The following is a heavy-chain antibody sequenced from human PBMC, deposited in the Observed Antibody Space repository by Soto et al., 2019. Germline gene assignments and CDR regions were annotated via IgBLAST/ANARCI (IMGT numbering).Heavy chain of an antibody. J-gene: IGHJ6*02. D-gene: IGHD2-21*02. Sequence: GGSLRLSCAASGFTITTSAMNWVRQAPGQGLAWLSAVSAGGGDTFYADSVKGRSTISRDNSNNTLHLQLNNLRADDTAVYYCARARGGDYDNYYYLYGMDVWGPGTTVTVSS. CDR3: ARARGGDYDNYYYLYGMDV. CDR2: VSAGGGDT. V-gene: IGHV3-23*01. CDR1: GFTITTSA.